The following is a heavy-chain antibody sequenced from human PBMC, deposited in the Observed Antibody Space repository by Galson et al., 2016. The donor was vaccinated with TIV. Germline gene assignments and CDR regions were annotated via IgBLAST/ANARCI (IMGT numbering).Heavy chain of an antibody. CDR3: ARVNHRLQWSDRDY. CDR1: GFSINTAYF. Sequence: TLSLTCTVSGFSINTAYFWGWIRLPPGKGLEWIGSIYHSGDMYHNPSLKSRVSLSIDTSSNQFSVRLSSVTAADTAVYYCARVNHRLQWSDRDYWGQGALVTVSS. D-gene: IGHD2-15*01. J-gene: IGHJ4*02. CDR2: IYHSGDM. V-gene: IGHV4-38-2*02.